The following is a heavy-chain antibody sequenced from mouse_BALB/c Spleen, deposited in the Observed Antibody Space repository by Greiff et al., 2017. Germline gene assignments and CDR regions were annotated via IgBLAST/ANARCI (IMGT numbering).Heavy chain of an antibody. CDR3: ASGDSGGYGNYVVDY. J-gene: IGHJ4*01. D-gene: IGHD2-1*01. V-gene: IGHV3-6*02. CDR2: ISYDGSN. CDR1: GYSITSGYY. Sequence: EVQLVESGPGLVKPSQSLSLTCSVTGYSITSGYYWNWIRQFPGNKLEWMGYISYDGSNNYNPSLKNRISITRDTSKNQFFLKLNSVTTEDTATYYCASGDSGGYGNYVVDYWGQGTSVTVSS.